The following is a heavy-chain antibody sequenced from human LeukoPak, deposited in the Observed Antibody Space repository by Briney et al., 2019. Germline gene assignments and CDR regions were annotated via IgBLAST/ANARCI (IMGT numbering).Heavy chain of an antibody. D-gene: IGHD2-2*01. J-gene: IGHJ6*01. CDR1: VYSFTCYW. CDR2: IYPGDSNT. V-gene: IGHV5-51*01. Sequence: GESLKISSKASVYSFTCYWICLVRPMPGKLLEWMGIIYPGDSNTRYSPSFQGQVTISADKSISTAYLQWSSLKASDTATYYCARGYCSSTSCYARYYGMDVWGKGTKVTVSS. CDR3: ARGYCSSTSCYARYYGMDV.